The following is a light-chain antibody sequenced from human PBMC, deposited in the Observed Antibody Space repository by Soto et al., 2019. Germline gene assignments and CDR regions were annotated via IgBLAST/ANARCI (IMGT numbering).Light chain of an antibody. CDR2: GAS. V-gene: IGKV3-15*01. Sequence: PGERVTLSCRAIQSVSSSYLTWYQQKPGQAPRLLIYGASSRATGIPARFSGSGSGTEFTLTITSLQSEDFAVYYCQQRNIWPPVTFGHGTRLEI. CDR3: QQRNIWPPVT. CDR1: QSVSSSY. J-gene: IGKJ5*01.